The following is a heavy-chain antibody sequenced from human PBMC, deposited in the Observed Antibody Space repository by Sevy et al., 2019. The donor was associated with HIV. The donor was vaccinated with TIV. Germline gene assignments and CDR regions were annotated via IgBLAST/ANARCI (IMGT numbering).Heavy chain of an antibody. D-gene: IGHD4-17*01. V-gene: IGHV4-30-2*01. Sequence: SETLSLTCAVSGASISSAVYSWNWIRQPPGKGLEWIGYIYHTGNTYYNPSLKSRVTISVGRSNNQFSLTMRSLTAADTAVYYCAREGGTMTTPGCLDFWGQGIMVTVSS. J-gene: IGHJ3*01. CDR1: GASISSAVYS. CDR3: AREGGTMTTPGCLDF. CDR2: IYHTGNT.